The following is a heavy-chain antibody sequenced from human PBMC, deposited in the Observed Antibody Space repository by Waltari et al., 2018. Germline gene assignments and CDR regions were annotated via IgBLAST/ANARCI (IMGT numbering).Heavy chain of an antibody. Sequence: QVQLQQWGAGLLKPSETLSLTCAVYGGSFSGYYWSWIRQPPGKGLEWIGEINYSGSTNYNPPLKSRVTIAVDTSKNQFSLKLSSVTAADTAVYYCARGRGYSYGKGPLFDYWGQGTLVTVSS. J-gene: IGHJ4*02. CDR2: INYSGST. D-gene: IGHD5-18*01. CDR1: GGSFSGYY. V-gene: IGHV4-34*01. CDR3: ARGRGYSYGKGPLFDY.